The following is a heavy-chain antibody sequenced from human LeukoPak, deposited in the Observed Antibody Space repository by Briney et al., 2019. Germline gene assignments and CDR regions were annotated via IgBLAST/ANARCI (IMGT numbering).Heavy chain of an antibody. CDR3: TTDLTRGSAFDI. CDR1: GFTFSNAW. V-gene: IGHV3-15*01. CDR2: IKSKTGGGTT. J-gene: IGHJ3*02. D-gene: IGHD1-26*01. Sequence: GGSLRLSCAASGFTFSNAWMSWVRQAPGKGLEWVGRIKSKTGGGTTDYAAPVKGRFTISRDDSKNTLYLQMNSLKTEDTAVYYCTTDLTRGSAFDIWGQGTMVTVSS.